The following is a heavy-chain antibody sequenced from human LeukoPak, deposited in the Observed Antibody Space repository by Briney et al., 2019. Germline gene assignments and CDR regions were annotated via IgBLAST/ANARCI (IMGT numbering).Heavy chain of an antibody. Sequence: GGSLRLSCAASGFTFSSYEMNWVRQAPGRGLEWVSYISSGGNTIYYADSVRGRFTISRDNAKNSLYLQMNSLRAEDTAVYYCAREGTAMVSFDYWGQGTLVTVSS. J-gene: IGHJ4*02. CDR2: ISSGGNTI. D-gene: IGHD5-18*01. V-gene: IGHV3-48*03. CDR3: AREGTAMVSFDY. CDR1: GFTFSSYE.